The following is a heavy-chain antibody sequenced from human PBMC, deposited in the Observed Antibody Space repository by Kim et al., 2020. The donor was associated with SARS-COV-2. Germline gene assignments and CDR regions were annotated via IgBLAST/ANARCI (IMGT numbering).Heavy chain of an antibody. Sequence: YYADSVKGRFTISRDNYKNTLYLQMNSLRAEDTAVYYCAKAGIDWLDFDYWGQGTLVTVSS. D-gene: IGHD3-9*01. V-gene: IGHV3-23*01. CDR3: AKAGIDWLDFDY. J-gene: IGHJ4*02.